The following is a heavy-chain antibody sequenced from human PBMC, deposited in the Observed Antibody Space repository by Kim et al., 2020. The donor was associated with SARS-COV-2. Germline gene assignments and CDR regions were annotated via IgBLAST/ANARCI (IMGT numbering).Heavy chain of an antibody. Sequence: THSPSVQGHVTISADKSISTAYLQWSSLKASDTAMYYCARHKGFLSSFDPWGQGTLVTVSS. V-gene: IGHV5-10-1*01. J-gene: IGHJ5*02. CDR3: ARHKGFLSSFDP. D-gene: IGHD2-15*01.